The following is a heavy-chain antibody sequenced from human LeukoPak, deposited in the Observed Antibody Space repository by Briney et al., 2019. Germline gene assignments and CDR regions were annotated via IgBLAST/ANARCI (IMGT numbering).Heavy chain of an antibody. J-gene: IGHJ6*03. CDR2: INHSGST. CDR1: GGSFSGYY. CDR3: ARGKYSSSWYWYMDV. V-gene: IGHV4-34*01. Sequence: PSETLSLTCAVYGGSFSGYYWSWIRQPPGKGLEWIGEINHSGSTNYNPSLKSRVTISVDTSKNQFSLKLSSVTAADTAVYYCARGKYSSSWYWYMDVWGKGTTVTISS. D-gene: IGHD6-13*01.